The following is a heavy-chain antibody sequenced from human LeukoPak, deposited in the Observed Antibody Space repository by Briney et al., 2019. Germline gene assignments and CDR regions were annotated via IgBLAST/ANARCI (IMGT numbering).Heavy chain of an antibody. D-gene: IGHD2-2*01. Sequence: PSETLSLTCAVYGGSFSGYYWGWIRQPPGKGLEWIGSIYYSGSTYYNPSLKSRVTISVDTSKNQFSLKLSSVTAADTAVYYCARGPAMPTFYGMDVWGQGTTVTVSS. CDR1: GGSFSGYY. CDR2: IYYSGST. CDR3: ARGPAMPTFYGMDV. V-gene: IGHV4-34*01. J-gene: IGHJ6*02.